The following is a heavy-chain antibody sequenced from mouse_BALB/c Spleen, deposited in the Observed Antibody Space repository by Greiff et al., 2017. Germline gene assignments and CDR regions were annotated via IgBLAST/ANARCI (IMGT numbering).Heavy chain of an antibody. Sequence: LQESGPGLVKPSQSLSLTCSVPGYSIPSGYYWNWIRQFPGNKLEWMGYISYDGSNNYNPSLKNRISITRDTSKNQFFLKLNSVTTEDTATYYCARGGYWYFDDWGAGTTVTVSS. CDR1: GYSIPSGYY. CDR2: ISYDGSN. V-gene: IGHV3-6*02. J-gene: IGHJ1*01. CDR3: ARGGYWYFDD.